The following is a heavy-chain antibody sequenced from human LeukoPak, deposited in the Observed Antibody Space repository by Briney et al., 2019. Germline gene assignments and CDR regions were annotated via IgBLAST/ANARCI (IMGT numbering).Heavy chain of an antibody. V-gene: IGHV4-61*02. CDR1: GDSISSGNYY. CDR3: ARDFLYSSGWSPGWFDP. Sequence: RTSETLSLTCNVSGDSISSGNYYWSWIRQPAGKGLEWIGRIYTSGSTDYSPSLKSRATISVDTSKNQFSLKLSSVTAADTAVYYCARDFLYSSGWSPGWFDPWGQGTLVTVSS. J-gene: IGHJ5*02. CDR2: IYTSGST. D-gene: IGHD6-19*01.